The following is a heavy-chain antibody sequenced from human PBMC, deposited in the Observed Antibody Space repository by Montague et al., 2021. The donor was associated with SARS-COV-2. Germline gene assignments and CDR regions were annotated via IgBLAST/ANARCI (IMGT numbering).Heavy chain of an antibody. D-gene: IGHD6-19*01. Sequence: SETLSLTCIVSGESIDRDTYYWGWIRQSPGKGLEWIGSLSSSGSTYYNPSLRSRVTLSMDTSKNHCSLKVHSVTATDTAVYFCARPGSVSGWFYFDDWGQGTLVSVSS. J-gene: IGHJ4*02. CDR2: LSSSGST. V-gene: IGHV4-39*02. CDR1: GESIDRDTYY. CDR3: ARPGSVSGWFYFDD.